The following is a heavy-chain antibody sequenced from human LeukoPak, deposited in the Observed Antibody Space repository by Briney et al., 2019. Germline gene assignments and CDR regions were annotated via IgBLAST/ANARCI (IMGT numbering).Heavy chain of an antibody. CDR1: GFTFSSYG. J-gene: IGHJ3*02. Sequence: GGSLRLSCAASGFTFSSYGMHWVRQAPGKGLEWVAVISYDGSNKYYADSVKGRFTISRDNSKNTLYLQMNSLRAEDTAVYYCAKEAVLDAFDIWGQGTMVTVSS. V-gene: IGHV3-30*18. CDR3: AKEAVLDAFDI. CDR2: ISYDGSNK. D-gene: IGHD6-6*01.